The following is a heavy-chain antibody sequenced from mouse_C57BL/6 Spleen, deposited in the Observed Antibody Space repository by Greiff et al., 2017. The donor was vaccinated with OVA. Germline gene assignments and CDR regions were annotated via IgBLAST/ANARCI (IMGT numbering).Heavy chain of an antibody. CDR2: ISSGGDYI. Sequence: EVQGVESGEGLVKPGGSLKLSCAASGFTFSSYAMSWVRQTPEKRLEWVAYISSGGDYIYYADTVKGRFTISRDNARNTLYLQMSSLKSEDTAMYYCTRGAPHIYYGNSLYYAMDYWGQGTSVTVSS. CDR1: GFTFSSYA. J-gene: IGHJ4*01. D-gene: IGHD2-1*01. V-gene: IGHV5-9-1*02. CDR3: TRGAPHIYYGNSLYYAMDY.